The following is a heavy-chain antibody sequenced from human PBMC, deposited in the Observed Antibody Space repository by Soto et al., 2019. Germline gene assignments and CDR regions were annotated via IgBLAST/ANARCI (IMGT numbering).Heavy chain of an antibody. CDR3: TTDRWYSSGWKWSFDY. CDR1: GFTFSNAW. D-gene: IGHD6-19*01. CDR2: IKSKTDGGTT. Sequence: GGSLRLSCAASGFTFSNAWMSWVRQAPGKGLEWVGRIKSKTDGGTTDYAAPVKGRFTISRDDSKNTLYLQMNSLKTEDTAVYYCTTDRWYSSGWKWSFDYWGQGTLVTVSS. V-gene: IGHV3-15*01. J-gene: IGHJ4*02.